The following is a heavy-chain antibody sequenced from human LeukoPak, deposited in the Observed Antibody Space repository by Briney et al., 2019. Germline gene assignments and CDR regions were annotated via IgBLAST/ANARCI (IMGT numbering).Heavy chain of an antibody. Sequence: PGGSLRLSCAASGFPFSAYYMSWLRQAPGEGLEWVAVISRDGTLQYYADSVKGRLTISRDNSQSTLYLHMNSLSTEDTALYYCARAVPAPGTPENAFDIWGQGTMVTVSS. J-gene: IGHJ3*02. CDR3: ARAVPAPGTPENAFDI. CDR2: ISRDGTLQ. CDR1: GFPFSAYY. D-gene: IGHD6-13*01. V-gene: IGHV3-30*03.